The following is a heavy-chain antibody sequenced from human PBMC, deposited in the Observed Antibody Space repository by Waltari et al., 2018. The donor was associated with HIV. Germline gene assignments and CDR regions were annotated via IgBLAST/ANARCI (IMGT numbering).Heavy chain of an antibody. CDR2: VSGSGGST. CDR3: AKAYSSSWLEH. J-gene: IGHJ1*01. D-gene: IGHD6-13*01. Sequence: EVPLLETGGGLVQHGGSLRLSCAASGLTFSSLAMSPVRQAPGKGVEGVSAVSGSGGSTYYADSVEGRFTISRDNAKNPLYLQRNSLRAEDTAVYYCAKAYSSSWLEHWGQGTLVTVSS. V-gene: IGHV3-23*01. CDR1: GLTFSSLA.